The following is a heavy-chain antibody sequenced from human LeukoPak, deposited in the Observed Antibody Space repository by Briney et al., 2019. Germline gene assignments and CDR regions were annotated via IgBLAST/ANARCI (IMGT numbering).Heavy chain of an antibody. Sequence: SETLSLTCTVSGGSISSYYWSWIRQPPGKGLEWIGYIYYSGSTNYNPSLKSRVTISVDTSKNQFSLKLSSVTAADTAVYYCARDLSSNGYYPEWYFDLWGRGTLVTVSS. CDR2: IYYSGST. V-gene: IGHV4-59*01. D-gene: IGHD3-22*01. J-gene: IGHJ2*01. CDR3: ARDLSSNGYYPEWYFDL. CDR1: GGSISSYY.